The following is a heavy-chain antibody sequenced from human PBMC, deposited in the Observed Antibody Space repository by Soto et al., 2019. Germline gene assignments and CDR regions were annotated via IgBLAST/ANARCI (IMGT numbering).Heavy chain of an antibody. D-gene: IGHD3-3*01. Sequence: PGGSLRLSCAASGFTFSSYVMHWVRQSPGKGLEWVAVISYDGSNKYYADSVKGRFTISRDNSKNTLYLQMNSLRAEDTAVYYCAKAYDFWSGYPPRFDYWGQGTLVTVSS. J-gene: IGHJ4*02. V-gene: IGHV3-30*18. CDR2: ISYDGSNK. CDR3: AKAYDFWSGYPPRFDY. CDR1: GFTFSSYV.